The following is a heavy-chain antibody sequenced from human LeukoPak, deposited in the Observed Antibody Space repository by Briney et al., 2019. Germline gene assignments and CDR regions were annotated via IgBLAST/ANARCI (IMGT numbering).Heavy chain of an antibody. CDR2: IYSGGST. V-gene: IGHV3-53*05. J-gene: IGHJ4*02. CDR1: GFTVSNNY. D-gene: IGHD2-2*01. Sequence: PGGSLRLSCAASGFTVSNNYVSWVRQAPGKGLEWVSVIYSGGSTYYADSVKGRFTISRDNSKNTLYLQMNSLSAEDTAVFYCARGKLGYCSGTTCPAFDCWGQGTLVTVSS. CDR3: ARGKLGYCSGTTCPAFDC.